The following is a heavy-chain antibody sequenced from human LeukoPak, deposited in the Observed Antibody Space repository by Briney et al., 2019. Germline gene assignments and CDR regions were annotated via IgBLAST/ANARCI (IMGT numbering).Heavy chain of an antibody. D-gene: IGHD5-24*01. CDR3: ANLEISTIFLDY. J-gene: IGHJ4*02. V-gene: IGHV4-59*01. CDR1: GGSLISYY. Sequence: SETLSHTRTVSGGSLISYYWSWIRPPPGRGLEWIGHIYYSGNTNYTPSLKSRVTISIDTSKIHFSPRRRSVTAADTAVYYCANLEISTIFLDYGGQGTLVTVS. CDR2: IYYSGNT.